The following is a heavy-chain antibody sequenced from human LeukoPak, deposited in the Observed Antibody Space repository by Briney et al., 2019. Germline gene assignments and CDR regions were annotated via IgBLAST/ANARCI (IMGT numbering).Heavy chain of an antibody. CDR2: IYYSGST. CDR3: AREYADYYDSSGYFDY. V-gene: IGHV4-59*01. CDR1: GGSISSYY. Sequence: SETLSLTCTVSGGSISSYYWSWIRQPPGKGLEWIGYIYYSGSTNYNPSLKSRVTISVDTSKNQFSLKLSSVTAADTAVYYCAREYADYYDSSGYFDYWGQGTLVTASS. J-gene: IGHJ4*02. D-gene: IGHD3-22*01.